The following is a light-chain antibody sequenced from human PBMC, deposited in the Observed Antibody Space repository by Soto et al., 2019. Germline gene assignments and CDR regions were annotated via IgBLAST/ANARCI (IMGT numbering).Light chain of an antibody. Sequence: EIVLSQAPATLSLSPGERDTLSCRASQSVSSYLAWYQHRPGQAPRLLMYDTFNRATGVPARFSGSGSGTDFTLTISSLEPEDSAVYYCQHRSNGYTFGQGTNLEIK. J-gene: IGKJ2*01. CDR1: QSVSSY. CDR2: DTF. V-gene: IGKV3-11*01. CDR3: QHRSNGYT.